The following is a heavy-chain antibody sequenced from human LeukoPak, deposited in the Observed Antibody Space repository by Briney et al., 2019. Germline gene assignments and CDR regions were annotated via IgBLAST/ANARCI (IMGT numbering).Heavy chain of an antibody. Sequence: PGGSLRLSCAASGFTFSSYAMSWVRQAPGKGLEWVSAISGSGGSTYYADSVKGRFTISRDNAKNSLYLQMNSLRAEDTAVYYCARGANWNDVAAFDIWGQGTMVTVSS. D-gene: IGHD1-1*01. CDR2: ISGSGGST. J-gene: IGHJ3*02. CDR3: ARGANWNDVAAFDI. V-gene: IGHV3-23*01. CDR1: GFTFSSYA.